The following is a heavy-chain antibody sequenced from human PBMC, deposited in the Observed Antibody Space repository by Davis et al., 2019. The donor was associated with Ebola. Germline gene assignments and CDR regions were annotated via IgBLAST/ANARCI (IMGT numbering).Heavy chain of an antibody. J-gene: IGHJ4*02. CDR1: GFTFSSYA. V-gene: IGHV3-23*01. Sequence: PGGSLRLSCAASGFTFSSYAMSWVRQAPGKGLEWVSAISGSGGSTYYADSVKGRFTISRDNSKNTLYLQMNSLRAEDTAVYYCAKDGLWGYINRGGFDYWGQGTLVTVSS. D-gene: IGHD1-1*01. CDR3: AKDGLWGYINRGGFDY. CDR2: ISGSGGST.